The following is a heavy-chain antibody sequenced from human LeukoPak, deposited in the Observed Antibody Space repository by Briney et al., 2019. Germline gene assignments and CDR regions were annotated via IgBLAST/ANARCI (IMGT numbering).Heavy chain of an antibody. CDR1: GYTFTGYY. V-gene: IGHV1-2*02. D-gene: IGHD3-10*01. CDR2: INPNSGGT. J-gene: IGHJ3*02. Sequence: GASVKVSCKASGYTFTGYYMHWVRQAPGQGLEWMGWINPNSGGTNYAQKFQGRVTMTRDTSISTAYMELSRLRSDDTAVYYCARGSITMVRKNGAFDIWGQGTMVTVSS. CDR3: ARGSITMVRKNGAFDI.